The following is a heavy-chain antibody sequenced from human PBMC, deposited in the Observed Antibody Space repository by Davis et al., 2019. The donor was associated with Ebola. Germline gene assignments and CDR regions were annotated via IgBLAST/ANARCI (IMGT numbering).Heavy chain of an antibody. Sequence: GESLKISCAVSGFTFSNFWMTWVRQAPGKGLEWVANINQDGSEENYVDSVRGRFTISRDNTQNTLYLQMNSLRAEDTAVYYCANTLVYCSGGSCYSDYGMDVWGQGTTVTVSS. J-gene: IGHJ6*02. D-gene: IGHD2-15*01. V-gene: IGHV3-7*01. CDR1: GFTFSNFW. CDR3: ANTLVYCSGGSCYSDYGMDV. CDR2: INQDGSEE.